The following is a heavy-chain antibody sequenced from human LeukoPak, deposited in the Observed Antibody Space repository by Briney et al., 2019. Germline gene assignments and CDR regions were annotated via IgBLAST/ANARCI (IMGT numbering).Heavy chain of an antibody. D-gene: IGHD3-10*01. Sequence: SQTLSLTCAISGDSVSSNSAAWNWIRQSPSRGLEWLGRTYYRSKWYNDYAVSVKSRITINPDTSKNQFSLQLNSVTPEDTAVYYCARDKVILGEAMVRGVITSRYYYYGMDVWGQGTTVTVSS. V-gene: IGHV6-1*01. CDR2: TYYRSKWYN. CDR3: ARDKVILGEAMVRGVITSRYYYYGMDV. J-gene: IGHJ6*02. CDR1: GDSVSSNSAA.